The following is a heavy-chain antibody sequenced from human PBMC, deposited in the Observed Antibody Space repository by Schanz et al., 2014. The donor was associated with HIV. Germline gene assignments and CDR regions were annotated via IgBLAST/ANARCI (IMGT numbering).Heavy chain of an antibody. V-gene: IGHV3-74*01. CDR1: GFTFSSYW. CDR3: ARAAQMDIVASKTSYYYGMDV. Sequence: EVQVVESGGGLVQPGGSLRLSCAGSGFTFSSYWMHWVRQAPGKGLVWVSRINSDGSSTNYADSVKGRFTISRDNAKNTLYLQMNSLRAEDTAVYYCARAAQMDIVASKTSYYYGMDVWGQGTTVTVSS. J-gene: IGHJ6*02. D-gene: IGHD5-12*01. CDR2: INSDGSST.